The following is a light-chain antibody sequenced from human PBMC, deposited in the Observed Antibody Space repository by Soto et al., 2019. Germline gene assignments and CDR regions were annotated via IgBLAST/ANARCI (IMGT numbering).Light chain of an antibody. Sequence: QSALTQPRSVSGSPGQSVTISCTGTSSDVGGYNSVSWYQQHPGKAPKLIISEVNKRPSGVPARFSDSKSWNTASLTISGLQADDEADYYCCSYTGTYAWVFGGGTKLTVL. V-gene: IGLV2-11*01. CDR1: SSDVGGYNS. J-gene: IGLJ3*02. CDR3: CSYTGTYAWV. CDR2: EVN.